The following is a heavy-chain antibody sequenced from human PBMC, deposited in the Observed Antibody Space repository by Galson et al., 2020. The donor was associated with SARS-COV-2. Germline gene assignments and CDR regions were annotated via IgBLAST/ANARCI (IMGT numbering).Heavy chain of an antibody. Sequence: ASVKVSCQAPGYSFTDYYMHWVRQAPGEGLEWTGWANPNTGDRKYKEKFQGRVSMTRDTSISTAYMELSRLTSDDTAVYYCARDRISAPDDFDYWGQGTLVTVSS. J-gene: IGHJ4*02. D-gene: IGHD6-13*01. CDR1: GYSFTDYY. CDR2: ANPNTGDR. CDR3: ARDRISAPDDFDY. V-gene: IGHV1-2*02.